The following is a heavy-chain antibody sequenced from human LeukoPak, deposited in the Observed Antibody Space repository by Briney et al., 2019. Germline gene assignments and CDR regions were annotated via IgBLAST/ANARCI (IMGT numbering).Heavy chain of an antibody. CDR1: GFTFSSYG. V-gene: IGHV3-30*18. CDR3: AKDGWSTKRYYYYYYYMDV. CDR2: ISYDGSNK. Sequence: GGSLGLSCAASGFTFSSYGMHWVRQAPGKGLEWVAVISYDGSNKYYADSVKGRFTISRGNSKNTLYLQMNSLRAEDTAVYYCAKDGWSTKRYYYYYYYMDVWGKGTTVTVSS. J-gene: IGHJ6*03. D-gene: IGHD2-15*01.